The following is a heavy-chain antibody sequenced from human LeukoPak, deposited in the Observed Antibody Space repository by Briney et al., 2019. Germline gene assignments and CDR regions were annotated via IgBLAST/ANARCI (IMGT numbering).Heavy chain of an antibody. J-gene: IGHJ4*01. CDR3: ARGVYYYGSGIDY. D-gene: IGHD3-10*01. Sequence: ASVKVSCKASGYTFTSYAMNWVRQATGQGLEWMGWMNPNSGNTGYAQKFQGRVTMTRNTSISTAYMELSSLRSEDTAVYYCARGVYYYGSGIDYWGQGTLVTVSS. CDR1: GYTFTSYA. CDR2: MNPNSGNT. V-gene: IGHV1-8*02.